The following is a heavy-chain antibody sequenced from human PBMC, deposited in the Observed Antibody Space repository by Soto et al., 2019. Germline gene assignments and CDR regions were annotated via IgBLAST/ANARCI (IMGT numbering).Heavy chain of an antibody. CDR2: IYYSGST. V-gene: IGHV4-59*08. Sequence: QVQLQESGPGLVKPSETLSLTCTVSGGSISSYYWSWIRQPPGKGLEWIGYIYYSGSTNYNPSLKSRVTISVDTSKNQFSLKLSSVTAADTAVYYCARLSTVTYFDYWGQGTLVTVSS. J-gene: IGHJ4*02. D-gene: IGHD4-4*01. CDR3: ARLSTVTYFDY. CDR1: GGSISSYY.